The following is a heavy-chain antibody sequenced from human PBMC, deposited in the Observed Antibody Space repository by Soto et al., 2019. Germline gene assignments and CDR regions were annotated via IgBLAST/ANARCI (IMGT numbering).Heavy chain of an antibody. CDR1: GFTFSNAW. V-gene: IGHV3-15*07. Sequence: PGESLKISCAASGFTFSNAWINWVRQAPGKGLEWVGRIKSKTDGGTTDYAEPVKDRFAISRDDSNNMVYLQMNSLKIEDTAVYYCTTDSYSTIIIVRFDYWGHGTLVTVSS. D-gene: IGHD3-22*01. J-gene: IGHJ4*01. CDR2: IKSKTDGGTT. CDR3: TTDSYSTIIIVRFDY.